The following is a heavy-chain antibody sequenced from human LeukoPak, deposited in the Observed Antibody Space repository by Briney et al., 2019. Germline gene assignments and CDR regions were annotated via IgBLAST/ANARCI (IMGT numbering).Heavy chain of an antibody. V-gene: IGHV4-4*07. J-gene: IGHJ6*03. CDR1: GGSISSYY. Sequence: SETLSLTCTVSGGSISSYYWSWIRQPAGKGLEWTGRIYTTGSTNYNPSLKSRVTMSVDTSKNQFSLKLSSVTAADTAVYYCARVTGTTLYYYMDVWGKRTTVTVSS. CDR2: IYTTGST. D-gene: IGHD1-7*01. CDR3: ARVTGTTLYYYMDV.